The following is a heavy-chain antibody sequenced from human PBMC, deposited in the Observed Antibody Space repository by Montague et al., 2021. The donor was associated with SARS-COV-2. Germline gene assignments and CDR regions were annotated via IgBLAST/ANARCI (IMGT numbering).Heavy chain of an antibody. CDR1: GFTVNKNY. Sequence: SLRLSCAASGFTVNKNYMSWVCQAPGKGLEWVSAIYSGGTTYYGXSVKGRFTISRDNSKNTLYLQMNSLRAEDTAVYYCARAETYDSTGPLFYWGQGTLVTVSS. J-gene: IGHJ4*02. D-gene: IGHD3-22*01. CDR3: ARAETYDSTGPLFY. V-gene: IGHV3-53*01. CDR2: IYSGGTT.